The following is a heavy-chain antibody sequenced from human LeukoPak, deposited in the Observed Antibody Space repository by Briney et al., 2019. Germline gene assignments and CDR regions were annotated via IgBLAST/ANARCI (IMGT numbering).Heavy chain of an antibody. CDR3: ARDLGVGSGYDT. V-gene: IGHV3-21*01. Sequence: KAGGSLRLSCAASGFTFSSYSMNWVRQAPGKGLEWVSSISSSSSYIYYADSVKGRFTISRDNAKNSLYLQMNSLRAEDTAVYYCARDLGVGSGYDTWGQGTLVTVSS. J-gene: IGHJ4*02. CDR1: GFTFSSYS. CDR2: ISSSSSYI. D-gene: IGHD5-12*01.